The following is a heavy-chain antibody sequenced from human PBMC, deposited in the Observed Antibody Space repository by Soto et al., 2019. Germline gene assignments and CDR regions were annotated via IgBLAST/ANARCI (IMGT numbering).Heavy chain of an antibody. CDR1: GFTFSSFA. D-gene: IGHD1-1*01. CDR3: AKVGRLLESESSIDS. Sequence: VQLLESGGGLEQPGGSLRLSCVASGFTFSSFAMTWVRRAPGKRLEWVAAISGSGDRSYYVDSVKGRFTISRDNFNNMVSLQMYDLRADDTAVYYCAKVGRLLESESSIDSWGQGTLVSVSS. J-gene: IGHJ4*02. V-gene: IGHV3-23*01. CDR2: ISGSGDRS.